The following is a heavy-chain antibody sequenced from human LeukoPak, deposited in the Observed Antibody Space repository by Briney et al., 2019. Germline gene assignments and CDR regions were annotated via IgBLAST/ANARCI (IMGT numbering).Heavy chain of an antibody. CDR3: ARDSSCCYPEARDNWFDP. V-gene: IGHV3-21*01. CDR2: ININGHYI. J-gene: IGHJ5*02. D-gene: IGHD2-2*01. CDR1: GFSFDTYS. Sequence: GGSLRLSCIASGFSFDTYSFNWVRQAPGKGLEWVSSININGHYIYYADSVKGRFTVSRDNAKNSLYLQMNSLRAEDTAVYYCARDSSCCYPEARDNWFDPWGQGTLVTVSS.